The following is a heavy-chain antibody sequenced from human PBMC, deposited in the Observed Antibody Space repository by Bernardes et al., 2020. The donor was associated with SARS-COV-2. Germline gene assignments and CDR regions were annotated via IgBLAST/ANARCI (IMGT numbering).Heavy chain of an antibody. D-gene: IGHD3-10*01. CDR2: INTNPGNP. CDR3: ARDNGSGRGPPDYYGMDV. V-gene: IGHV7-4-1*02. CDR1: GYAFTSYA. J-gene: IGHJ6*02. Sequence: ASAKVSCKASGYAFTSYAMKWVRQAPGQGLEWLGWINTNPGNPTYAQGLTGRFVFSLDTSVSTAYLQISSLKAEDTAVYYCARDNGSGRGPPDYYGMDVWGQGTTVTVSS.